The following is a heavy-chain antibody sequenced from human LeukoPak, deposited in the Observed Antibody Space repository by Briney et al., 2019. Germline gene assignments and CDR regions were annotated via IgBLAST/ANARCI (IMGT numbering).Heavy chain of an antibody. CDR2: ISSSGSYI. CDR3: ERDKGHIVVVVAAIDTFDI. CDR1: GFTFSSYS. Sequence: GGSLRLLCAASGFTFSSYSMNWVRQAPGRGLEWVSSISSSGSYIYYADSVKGRFTISRDNDKNSLYLQMNSLRAEDTAVYYCERDKGHIVVVVAAIDTFDIWGQGTMVTVSS. J-gene: IGHJ3*02. D-gene: IGHD2-15*01. V-gene: IGHV3-21*01.